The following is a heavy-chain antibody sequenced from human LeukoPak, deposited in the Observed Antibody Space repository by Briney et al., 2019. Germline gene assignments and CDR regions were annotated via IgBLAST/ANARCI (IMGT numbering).Heavy chain of an antibody. Sequence: GGSLRLSCAASGSLVSNNYMNWVRQAPGKGLEWVSIIYANGNSYYKDSVKGRFTISRDNSKTGMYLQMDSLRAEDTATYYCVREDLGIEYWGQGTLVIVSS. V-gene: IGHV3-53*01. CDR1: GSLVSNNY. CDR3: VREDLGIEY. D-gene: IGHD3-16*01. CDR2: IYANGNS. J-gene: IGHJ4*02.